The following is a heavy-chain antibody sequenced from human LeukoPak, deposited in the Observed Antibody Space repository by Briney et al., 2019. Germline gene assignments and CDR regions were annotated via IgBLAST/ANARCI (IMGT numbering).Heavy chain of an antibody. Sequence: GGSLRLSCAASGFTFSSYGMHWVRQAPGKGLEWVAVISYDGSNKYYADSVKGRFTISRDNSKNTLYLQMNSLRAEDTAVYYCANPPRGVVDRDGSWGQGTLVTVSS. J-gene: IGHJ5*02. CDR3: ANPPRGVVDRDGS. CDR2: ISYDGSNK. D-gene: IGHD2-2*01. V-gene: IGHV3-30*18. CDR1: GFTFSSYG.